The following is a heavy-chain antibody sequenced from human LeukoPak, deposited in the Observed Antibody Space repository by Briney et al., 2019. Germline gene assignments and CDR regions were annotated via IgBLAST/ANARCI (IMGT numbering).Heavy chain of an antibody. D-gene: IGHD4-11*01. Sequence: GGSLRLSCAASGFTFDDYAMHWVRQAPGKGLEWVSGISWNSGSIGYADSVKGRFTISRDNAKNSLYLQMNSLRAEDTAVYYCAREDPYSLPFDYWGQGTLVTVSS. CDR3: AREDPYSLPFDY. CDR1: GFTFDDYA. V-gene: IGHV3-9*01. CDR2: ISWNSGSI. J-gene: IGHJ4*02.